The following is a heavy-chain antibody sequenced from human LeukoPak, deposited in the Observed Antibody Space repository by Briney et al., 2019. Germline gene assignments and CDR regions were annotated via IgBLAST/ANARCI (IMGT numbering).Heavy chain of an antibody. J-gene: IGHJ6*04. CDR1: GYSFTSYW. D-gene: IGHD3-10*01. CDR3: ARHGEYGSGSYFYYGMDV. V-gene: IGHV5-51*01. Sequence: GESLKISCKGSGYSFTSYWIGWVRQMPEKGLEWMGIIYPGDSDTRYSPSFQGQVTISADKSISTAYLQWSSLKASDTAMYYCARHGEYGSGSYFYYGMDVWGKGTTVTVSS. CDR2: IYPGDSDT.